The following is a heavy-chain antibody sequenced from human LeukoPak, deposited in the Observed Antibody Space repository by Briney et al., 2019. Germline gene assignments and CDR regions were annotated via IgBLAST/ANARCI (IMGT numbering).Heavy chain of an antibody. J-gene: IGHJ4*02. V-gene: IGHV1-2*02. D-gene: IGHD3-22*01. CDR1: GYTFTGYY. CDR3: ARNPKRTYYDSSGYPFDY. CDR2: INPNSGGT. Sequence: ASVKVSCKASGYTFTGYYMHWVRQAPGQGLEWMGWINPNSGGTNYAQKFQGRVTMTRDTSISTAYMELSRLRSDDTAVYYCARNPKRTYYDSSGYPFDYWGQGTLVTVSS.